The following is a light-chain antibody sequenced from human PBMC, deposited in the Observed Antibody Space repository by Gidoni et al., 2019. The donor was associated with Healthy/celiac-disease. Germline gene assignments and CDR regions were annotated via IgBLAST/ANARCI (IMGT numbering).Light chain of an antibody. CDR3: QQYDNLPLT. CDR1: QDISNY. V-gene: IGKV1-33*01. J-gene: IGKJ4*01. Sequence: DIQMTQSPSSLSASVGDRVNITCQASQDISNYLNWYQQKPGKAPKLLIYDASNLETGVPSRVSGSGSGTDFTFTISSLQPEDIATYYCQQYDNLPLTFXGXTKVEIK. CDR2: DAS.